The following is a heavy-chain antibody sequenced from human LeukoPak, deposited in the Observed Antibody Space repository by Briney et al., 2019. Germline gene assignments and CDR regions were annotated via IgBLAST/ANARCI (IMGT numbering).Heavy chain of an antibody. CDR1: GFTFSSYG. D-gene: IGHD3-22*01. J-gene: IGHJ6*02. V-gene: IGHV3-30*03. Sequence: GGSLRLSCAASGFTFSSYGMHWVRQAPGKGLEWVAVISYDGSNKYYADSVKGRFTISRDNSKNTVYLEMDSLRAEDTAVYYCARDLKHDTYYYDSSGYYSLLDYYYGMDVWGQGTTVTVSS. CDR3: ARDLKHDTYYYDSSGYYSLLDYYYGMDV. CDR2: ISYDGSNK.